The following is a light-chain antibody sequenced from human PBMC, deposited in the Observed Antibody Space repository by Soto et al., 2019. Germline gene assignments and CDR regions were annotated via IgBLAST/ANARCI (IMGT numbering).Light chain of an antibody. J-gene: IGKJ2*01. V-gene: IGKV3-20*01. CDR3: QQYRSSLYT. CDR1: QSVSSSY. Sequence: EIVLTQSPGTLSLSPGERATLSCRASQSVSSSYLAWYQQKPGQAPRLLIYGASSRATGIPDRFRGSGSGTDFTLTISRLEPEDFAVYYCQQYRSSLYTFGQGTKLEIK. CDR2: GAS.